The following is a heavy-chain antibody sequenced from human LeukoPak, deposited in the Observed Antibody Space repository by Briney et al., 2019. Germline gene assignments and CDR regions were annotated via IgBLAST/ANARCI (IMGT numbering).Heavy chain of an antibody. CDR2: INAGNGNT. CDR3: ARDNPLHCSGGSCYSKVFDY. V-gene: IGHV1-3*01. CDR1: GYTFTSYA. Sequence: GASVKVSCKASGYTFTSYAMHWVRQAPGQRLEWMGWINAGNGNTKYSQKFQGRVTITRDTSASTAHMELSSLRSEDTAVYYCARDNPLHCSGGSCYSKVFDYWGQGTLVTVSS. D-gene: IGHD2-15*01. J-gene: IGHJ4*02.